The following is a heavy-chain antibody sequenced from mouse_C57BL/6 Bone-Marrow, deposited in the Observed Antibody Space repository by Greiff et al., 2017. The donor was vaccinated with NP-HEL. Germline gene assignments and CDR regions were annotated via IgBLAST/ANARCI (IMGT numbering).Heavy chain of an antibody. D-gene: IGHD1-1*01. CDR3: ARGTYYYGSSYFDY. CDR2: INPGSGGT. CDR1: GYAFTNYL. J-gene: IGHJ2*01. Sequence: QVQLQQSGAELVRPGTSVKVSCKASGYAFTNYLIEWVKQRPGQGLEWIGVINPGSGGTNYNEKFKGKETLTEDKSSSTAYMQLSSLTSEDSAVYFCARGTYYYGSSYFDYWGQGTTRTVSS. V-gene: IGHV1-54*01.